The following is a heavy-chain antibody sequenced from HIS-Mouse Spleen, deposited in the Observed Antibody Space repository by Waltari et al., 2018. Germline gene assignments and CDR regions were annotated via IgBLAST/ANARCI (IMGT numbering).Heavy chain of an antibody. J-gene: IGHJ6*02. V-gene: IGHV4-34*01. D-gene: IGHD4-4*01. CDR1: GGSFSGYY. CDR3: ARGGNYDYYYYGMDV. CDR2: INHSGST. Sequence: QVQLQQWGAGLLKPSETLSLTCAGYGGSFSGYYWSWIRPPPGKGLEWIGEINHSGSTNYNPSLKSRVTISVDTSKNQFSLKLSSVTAADTAVYYCARGGNYDYYYYGMDVWGQGTTVTVSS.